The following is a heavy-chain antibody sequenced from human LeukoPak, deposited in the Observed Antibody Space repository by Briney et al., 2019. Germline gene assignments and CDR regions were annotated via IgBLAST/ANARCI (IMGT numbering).Heavy chain of an antibody. CDR3: ARERSMVRGVSWFDP. CDR1: GGSINSTTYY. CDR2: IYYSGST. J-gene: IGHJ5*02. Sequence: SETLSLTCTVSGGSINSTTYYWGWIRQPPGKGLEYIVSIYYSGSTYYNPSLKSRITISVDTSKNQFSLKLSSVTAADTAVYYCARERSMVRGVSWFDPWGQGTLVTV. V-gene: IGHV4-39*07. D-gene: IGHD3-10*01.